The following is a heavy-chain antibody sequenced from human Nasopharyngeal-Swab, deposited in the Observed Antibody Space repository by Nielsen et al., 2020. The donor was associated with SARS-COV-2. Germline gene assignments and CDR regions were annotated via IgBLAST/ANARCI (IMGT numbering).Heavy chain of an antibody. V-gene: IGHV3-30-3*01. CDR2: ISYDGSSN. CDR3: ARPARRGLHWFDP. J-gene: IGHJ5*02. CDR1: GFIFSTYA. Sequence: GESLKISCAASGFIFSTYAMHWVRQAPGKGLEWVALISYDGSSNYYAHSVKGRFTISRDNSKNTLYLQMNSLRGEDTAVYYCARPARRGLHWFDPWGQGTLVTVSS. D-gene: IGHD3-22*01.